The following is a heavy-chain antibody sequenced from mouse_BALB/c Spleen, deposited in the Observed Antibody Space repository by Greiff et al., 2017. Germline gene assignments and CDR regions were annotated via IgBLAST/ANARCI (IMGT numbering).Heavy chain of an antibody. CDR2: ISDGGSYT. CDR3: ARESSYYYGSSYYAMDY. CDR1: GFTFSDYY. V-gene: IGHV5-4*02. J-gene: IGHJ4*01. Sequence: EVQLQQSGGGLVKPGGSLKLSCAASGFTFSDYYMYWVRQTPEKRLEWVATISDGGSYTYYPDSVKGRFTISRDNAKNNLYLQMSSLKSEDTAMYYCARESSYYYGSSYYAMDYWGQGTSVTVSS. D-gene: IGHD1-1*01.